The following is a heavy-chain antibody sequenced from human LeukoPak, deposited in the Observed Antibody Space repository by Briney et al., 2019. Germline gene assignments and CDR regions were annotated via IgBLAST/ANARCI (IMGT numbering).Heavy chain of an antibody. J-gene: IGHJ4*02. V-gene: IGHV3-48*02. CDR2: ISSSRGST. D-gene: IGHD6-19*01. CDR1: GFTVSSNY. Sequence: GGSLRLSCAASGFTVSSNYMSWVRQAPGKGLEWVSCISSSRGSTYYADSVKGRFTVSRDNAKNSLYLQMNSLRDEDTAVYYCCLGAVAGTHFDYWGQGSLVTVSS. CDR3: CLGAVAGTHFDY.